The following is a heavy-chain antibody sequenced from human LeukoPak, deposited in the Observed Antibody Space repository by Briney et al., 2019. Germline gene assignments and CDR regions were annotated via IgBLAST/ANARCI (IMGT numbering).Heavy chain of an antibody. Sequence: SEALSLTCAVYGGSFSGYYWSWIRQPPGKGREWIGEINHSGSTNYNPSLKSRVPISVDTSKNQFSLKLSSVTAADTAVYYCARRAVTTDRSFDYWGQGTLVTVSS. V-gene: IGHV4-34*01. CDR3: ARRAVTTDRSFDY. J-gene: IGHJ4*02. CDR2: INHSGST. CDR1: GGSFSGYY. D-gene: IGHD4-17*01.